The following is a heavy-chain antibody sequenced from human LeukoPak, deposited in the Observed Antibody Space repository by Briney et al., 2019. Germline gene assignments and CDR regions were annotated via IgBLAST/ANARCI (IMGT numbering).Heavy chain of an antibody. D-gene: IGHD3-10*01. CDR3: ARGFGSGTSPIDL. V-gene: IGHV4-61*01. Sequence: PSETLSLTCDVSGVSINTCCYYWTWIRQPPGKGLEWIGYKYYSGSTRYNSSLRSRLTISLDSSKNQFSLRLTSVTAADTAVYYCARGFGSGTSPIDLWGQGALVTVSS. J-gene: IGHJ5*02. CDR1: GVSINTCCYY. CDR2: KYYSGST.